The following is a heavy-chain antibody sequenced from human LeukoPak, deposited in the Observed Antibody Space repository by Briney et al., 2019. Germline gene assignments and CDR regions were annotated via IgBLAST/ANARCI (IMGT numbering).Heavy chain of an antibody. CDR2: INPNSGGT. Sequence: GASVKVSCKASGYTFTGYYMHWARQASGQGLEWMGWINPNSGGTNYAQKFQGRVTMTRDTSISTAYMELSRLRSDDTAVYYCARVVVRGVIKGLWDYWGQGTLVTVSS. CDR3: ARVVVRGVIKGLWDY. V-gene: IGHV1-2*02. D-gene: IGHD3-10*01. J-gene: IGHJ4*02. CDR1: GYTFTGYY.